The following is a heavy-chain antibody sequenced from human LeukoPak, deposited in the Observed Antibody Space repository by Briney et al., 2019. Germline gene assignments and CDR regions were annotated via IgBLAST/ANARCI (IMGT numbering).Heavy chain of an antibody. V-gene: IGHV4-59*01. J-gene: IGHJ4*02. Sequence: SETLSLTCTVSGGSISSYYWNWIRQPPGKGLEWIGYIYYSGSTNYNPSLKSRVTISVDTSKNQFSLKLSSVTAADTAVYYCARCYYGSGSYYFDYWGQGTLVTVSS. CDR3: ARCYYGSGSYYFDY. CDR1: GGSISSYY. D-gene: IGHD3-10*01. CDR2: IYYSGST.